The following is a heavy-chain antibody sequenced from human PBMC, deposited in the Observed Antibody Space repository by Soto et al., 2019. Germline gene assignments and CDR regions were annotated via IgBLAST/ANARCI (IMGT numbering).Heavy chain of an antibody. CDR2: INHSGST. D-gene: IGHD1-26*01. CDR3: ARGNSGSYSPLRYYYGMDV. Sequence: PSETLSLTCAVYGGSFSGYYWSWIRQPPGKGLEWIGEINHSGSTNYNPSLKSRVTISVDTSKNQFSLKLSSVTAADTAVYYCARGNSGSYSPLRYYYGMDVWGQGTTVTVSS. CDR1: GGSFSGYY. V-gene: IGHV4-34*01. J-gene: IGHJ6*02.